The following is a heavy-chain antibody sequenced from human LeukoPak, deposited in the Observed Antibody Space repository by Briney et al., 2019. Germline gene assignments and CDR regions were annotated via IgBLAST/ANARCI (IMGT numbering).Heavy chain of an antibody. CDR2: IYYSGST. D-gene: IGHD1-26*01. Sequence: PSETLSLTCTVSGGSISSGDYYWSWIRQPPGKGLEWIGYIYYSGSTYYNPSLKSRVTISVDTSKNQFSLKLSSVTAADTAVYYCARGRIVGHFDYWGQGTLVTVSS. J-gene: IGHJ4*02. V-gene: IGHV4-30-4*08. CDR3: ARGRIVGHFDY. CDR1: GGSISSGDYY.